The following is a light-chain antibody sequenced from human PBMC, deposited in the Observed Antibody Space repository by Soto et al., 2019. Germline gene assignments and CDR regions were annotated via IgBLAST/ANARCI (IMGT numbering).Light chain of an antibody. Sequence: DIVMTQSPDSLAVSLGERATINCKSSQSVLYSSNNKNYLAWYQQKPGQPPKLLIYWASTRESGVPDRFSGSGSGTVFTLSISSLRDEYVAVYSCQQYYSTPDRRTFGKGTKVEIK. V-gene: IGKV4-1*01. CDR1: QSVLYSSNNKNY. J-gene: IGKJ1*01. CDR2: WAS. CDR3: QQYYSTPDRRT.